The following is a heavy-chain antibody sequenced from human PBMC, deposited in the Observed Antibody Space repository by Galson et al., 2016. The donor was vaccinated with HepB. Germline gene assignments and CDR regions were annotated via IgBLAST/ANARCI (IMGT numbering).Heavy chain of an antibody. CDR2: IYHSGLT. J-gene: IGHJ4*02. CDR1: GASLDSGSTYF. Sequence: SETLSLTCAVSGASLDSGSTYFWGWIRQPPGKGLEWLASIYHSGLTHHNPSLTSRVTVSVDSSKTQFSLKLASVTAADTAVYYCGRHVGASKVDGYDYWGQGIQVTVSA. V-gene: IGHV4-39*01. D-gene: IGHD5-24*01. CDR3: GRHVGASKVDGYDY.